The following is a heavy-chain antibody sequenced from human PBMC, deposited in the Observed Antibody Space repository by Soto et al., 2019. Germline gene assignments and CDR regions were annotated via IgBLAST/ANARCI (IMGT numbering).Heavy chain of an antibody. V-gene: IGHV3-72*01. CDR1: GFRFSDYY. CDR3: DRDTGGSYDF. CDR2: TRNKASNYAS. Sequence: EVQLVESGGGLVQPGGSLRLSCTASGFRFSDYYMDWVRQLPGKGLEWVGRTRNKASNYASEYAPSLKGRLTLSRHDSEDSMFLQLNSLKIEDTAVYYCDRDTGGSYDFWGQGALVTVSS. D-gene: IGHD1-26*01. J-gene: IGHJ4*02.